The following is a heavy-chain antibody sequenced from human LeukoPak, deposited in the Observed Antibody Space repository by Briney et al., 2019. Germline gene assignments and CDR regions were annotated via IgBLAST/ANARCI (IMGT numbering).Heavy chain of an antibody. CDR3: ARSPGGWLQFGFEY. CDR2: ISTGSSYI. V-gene: IGHV3-21*01. Sequence: GGSLRLSCAASGFTFSSYTMNWVRQAPGKGLEWVSSISTGSSYIYYADSLKGRFTISRDNAKNSLYLQMNSLRPEDTAVYYCARSPGGWLQFGFEYWGQGTLVTVSS. J-gene: IGHJ4*02. D-gene: IGHD5-24*01. CDR1: GFTFSSYT.